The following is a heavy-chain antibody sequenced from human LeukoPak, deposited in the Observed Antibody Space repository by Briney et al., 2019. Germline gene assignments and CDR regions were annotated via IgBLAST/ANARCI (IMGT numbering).Heavy chain of an antibody. CDR1: GCTFSSYA. V-gene: IGHV1-69*04. D-gene: IGHD6-19*01. CDR3: ASVLSGIAVAGSFDP. J-gene: IGHJ5*02. CDR2: IIPTLGIA. Sequence: SVKVSCKASGCTFSSYAINWVRQAPGQGLEWMGRIIPTLGIANYAQKFQGRVTITADKSTSTAYMELSSLRSEDTAVYYCASVLSGIAVAGSFDPWGQGTLVTVSS.